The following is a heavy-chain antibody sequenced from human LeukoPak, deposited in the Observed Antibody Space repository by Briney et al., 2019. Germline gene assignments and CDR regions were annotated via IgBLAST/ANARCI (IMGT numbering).Heavy chain of an antibody. CDR3: TTEGYCSGGSCYSFDY. J-gene: IGHJ4*02. CDR1: GLTFSNAW. CDR2: FKSKIDGGTT. Sequence: GGSLRLSCAVSGLTFSNAWMSWVRQAPGKGLEGVGRFKSKIDGGTTDYAAPVKGRFTISRDDSKSTVFLERNSLKTEDTAVYYCTTEGYCSGGSCYSFDYWGQGTLVTVSS. D-gene: IGHD2-15*01. V-gene: IGHV3-15*01.